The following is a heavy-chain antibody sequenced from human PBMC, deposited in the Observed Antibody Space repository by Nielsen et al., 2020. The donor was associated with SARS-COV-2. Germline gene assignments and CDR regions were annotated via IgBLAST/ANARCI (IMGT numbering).Heavy chain of an antibody. D-gene: IGHD3-16*01. CDR3: VRGNSVMALDV. CDR2: ISHSGDT. Sequence: SETLSLTCRVSGGSVSGFHWNWVRLPPQKGLEWIGEISHSGDTLYDASLHSRATISVDRSKNEVSLRVTSVTVADTATYYRVRGNSVMALDVWGRGTTVSVS. CDR1: GGSVSGFH. J-gene: IGHJ6*02. V-gene: IGHV4-34*01.